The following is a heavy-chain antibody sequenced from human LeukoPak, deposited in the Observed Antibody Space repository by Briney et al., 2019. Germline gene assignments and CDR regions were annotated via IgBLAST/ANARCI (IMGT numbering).Heavy chain of an antibody. Sequence: ASVKVSCKGSGYIFSTYAITWVRQAPGQGVEGMGWISAYNGNTNYAQKLQGRVTMTTDASTSTAFMELRSLRSDDTAVYYCARGLAAAAGFDYWGQGTLVTVSS. CDR2: ISAYNGNT. CDR3: ARGLAAAAGFDY. J-gene: IGHJ4*02. V-gene: IGHV1-18*01. D-gene: IGHD6-13*01. CDR1: GYIFSTYA.